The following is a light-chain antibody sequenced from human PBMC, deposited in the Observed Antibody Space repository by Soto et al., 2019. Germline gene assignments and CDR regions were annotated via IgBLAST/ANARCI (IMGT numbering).Light chain of an antibody. V-gene: IGKV3-15*01. CDR1: QSVSSN. J-gene: IGKJ4*01. Sequence: EIVMTQSPATLSVSPGERATRSCRASQSVSSNLAWYQQKPGQAPRLLIYGSSTRATGIPARFSGSGSGTEFTLTTCSLQSDALAVYYCQHYNNWPPNTFGVGTNVEIK. CDR3: QHYNNWPPNT. CDR2: GSS.